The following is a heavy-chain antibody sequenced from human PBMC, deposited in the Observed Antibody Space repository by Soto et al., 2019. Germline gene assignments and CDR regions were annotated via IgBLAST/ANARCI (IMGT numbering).Heavy chain of an antibody. CDR2: IYFSGST. J-gene: IGHJ4*02. Sequence: PSETLSLTCTVSGDSVSSRNYYWSWIRQPPGKGLEWIGYIYFSGSTNYNPSLKSRLTISVDTSKNQFSLKLNSVTAADTALYYCARDRMAVAGFDYWGQGTLVTVS. CDR3: ARDRMAVAGFDY. CDR1: GDSVSSRNYY. D-gene: IGHD6-19*01. V-gene: IGHV4-61*01.